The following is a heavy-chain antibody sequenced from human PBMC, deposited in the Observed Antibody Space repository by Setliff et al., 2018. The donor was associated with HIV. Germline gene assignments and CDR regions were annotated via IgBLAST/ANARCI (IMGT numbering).Heavy chain of an antibody. CDR2: ISGSGGST. J-gene: IGHJ4*02. V-gene: IGHV3-23*01. Sequence: PGGSLRLSCAASGFTFSSYAMSWVRQAPGKGLEWVSAISGSGGSTYYADSVKGRFTISRDNAKNSLYLQMNSLRAEDTAVYYCARARYYYDSSGPPWVYGFDYWGQGTLVTVSS. CDR3: ARARYYYDSSGPPWVYGFDY. CDR1: GFTFSSYA. D-gene: IGHD3-22*01.